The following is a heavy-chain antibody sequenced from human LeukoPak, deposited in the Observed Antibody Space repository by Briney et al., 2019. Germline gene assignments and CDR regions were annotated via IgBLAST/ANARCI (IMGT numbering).Heavy chain of an antibody. Sequence: GASVKVSCKASGYTFTDYYFHWVRQVPGQGLECMGWINPNTGGTNYPQKFQGRVTMTRDTAISTAYMELTSPRSDDTAVYYCARDLGATTGAPWYYFDNWGQGTLVTVPS. D-gene: IGHD1-26*01. CDR2: INPNTGGT. V-gene: IGHV1-2*02. CDR1: GYTFTDYY. J-gene: IGHJ4*01. CDR3: ARDLGATTGAPWYYFDN.